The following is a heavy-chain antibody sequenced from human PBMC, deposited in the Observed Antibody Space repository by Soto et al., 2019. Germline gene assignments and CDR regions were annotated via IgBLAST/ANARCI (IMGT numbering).Heavy chain of an antibody. V-gene: IGHV1-3*01. Sequence: GASVKVSCKASGYTFTSYAMHWVRQAPGQRLEWMGWIDAGNGNTKYSQKFQGRVTITRDTSASTAYMELSSLRSEDTAVYYCARDRVVPAAIGGRYYYYYGMDVWGPGTTVTVSS. D-gene: IGHD2-2*01. J-gene: IGHJ6*02. CDR2: IDAGNGNT. CDR1: GYTFTSYA. CDR3: ARDRVVPAAIGGRYYYYYGMDV.